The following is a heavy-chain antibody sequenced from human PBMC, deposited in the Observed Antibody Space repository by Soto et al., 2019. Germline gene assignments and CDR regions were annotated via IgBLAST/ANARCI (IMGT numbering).Heavy chain of an antibody. D-gene: IGHD3-22*01. J-gene: IGHJ4*02. CDR1: GFTFSSYA. Sequence: QVQLVESGGGVVQPGRSLRLSCAASGFTFSSYAMHWVRQAPGKGLEWVAVISYDGSNKYYADSVKGRFTISRDNSKNPVYLQMNSLGAEDTAVYYCARGAATYYYDSSGYFSGDYLGQGTLVTVSS. CDR2: ISYDGSNK. CDR3: ARGAATYYYDSSGYFSGDY. V-gene: IGHV3-30-3*01.